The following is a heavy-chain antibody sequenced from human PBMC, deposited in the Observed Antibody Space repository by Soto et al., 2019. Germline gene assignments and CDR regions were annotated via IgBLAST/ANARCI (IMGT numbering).Heavy chain of an antibody. D-gene: IGHD2-2*01. CDR3: ARRYCSRADCYSDS. CDR1: GYTFFSFW. J-gene: IGHJ4*02. V-gene: IGHV5-10-1*01. CDR2: IDPGDSSA. Sequence: LKISCHGSGYTFFSFWIVWVRQVPGKGLEWVGRIDPGDSSATYSPTFQGHVTISADRSTRSAYLQWRSLRASDTAIYFCARRYCSRADCYSDSWGQGSLVTVSS.